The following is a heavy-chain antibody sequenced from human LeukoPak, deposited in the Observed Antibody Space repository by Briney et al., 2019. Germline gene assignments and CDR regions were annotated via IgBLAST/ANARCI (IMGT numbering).Heavy chain of an antibody. J-gene: IGHJ4*02. CDR2: ISSGGNT. D-gene: IGHD3-10*01. CDR1: GFTVSSNS. CDR3: AKDDAWLRFGE. Sequence: GGSLRLSCKVSGFTVSSNSWSWVRQAPGKGLEWVSFISSGGNTDHSDSVKGRFTISRDNSKNTLYLEVISLTADDTAVYYCAKDDAWLRFGEWSQGTLVTVSS. V-gene: IGHV3-53*01.